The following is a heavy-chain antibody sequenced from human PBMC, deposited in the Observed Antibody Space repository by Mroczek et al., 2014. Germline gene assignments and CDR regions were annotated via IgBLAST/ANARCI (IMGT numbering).Heavy chain of an antibody. J-gene: IGHJ6*02. V-gene: IGHV1-18*01. Sequence: QVQLVQSGAEVKKPGASVKVSCKASGYTFTSYGISWVRQAPGQGLEWMGWISAYNGNTNYAQKLQGRVTMTTDTSTSTAYMELRSLRSDDTAVYYCARDTSYDFWSGYYRHYYGMDVWGQGTTVTVSS. D-gene: IGHD3-3*01. CDR1: GYTFTSYG. CDR2: ISAYNGNT. CDR3: ARDTSYDFWSGYYRHYYGMDV.